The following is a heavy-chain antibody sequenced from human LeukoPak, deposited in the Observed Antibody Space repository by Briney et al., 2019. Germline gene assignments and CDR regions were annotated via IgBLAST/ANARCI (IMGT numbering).Heavy chain of an antibody. CDR2: IYYSGST. CDR3: ARNTGEFYYCGMDV. V-gene: IGHV4-59*01. CDR1: GGSISSYY. D-gene: IGHD3-10*01. Sequence: SETLSLTCTVSGGSISSYYWSWIRQPPGERLEWIGYIYYSGSTNYNPSLKGRVTISVDTFKNQFSLKLSSVTAADTAVYYCARNTGEFYYCGMDVWGQGTTVTVSS. J-gene: IGHJ6*02.